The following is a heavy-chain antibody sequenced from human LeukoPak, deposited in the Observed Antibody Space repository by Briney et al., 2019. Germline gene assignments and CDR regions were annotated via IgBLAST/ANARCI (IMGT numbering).Heavy chain of an antibody. D-gene: IGHD6-19*01. CDR1: GGSISSSSYY. J-gene: IGHJ4*02. V-gene: IGHV4-39*01. CDR2: IYYSGST. CDR3: ARHYSSGWFLLDY. Sequence: NTSETLSLTCTVSGGSISSSSYYWGWIRQPPGKGLEWIGSIYYSGSTYYNPSLKSRVTISVDTSKNQFSLKLSSVTAADTAVYYCARHYSSGWFLLDYWGQGTLVTVSS.